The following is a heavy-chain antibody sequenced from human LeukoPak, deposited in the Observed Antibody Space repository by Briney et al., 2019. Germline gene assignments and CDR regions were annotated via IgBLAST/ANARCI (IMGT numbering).Heavy chain of an antibody. D-gene: IGHD4-17*01. Sequence: GGSLRLSCAASGFTVSSNYMSWVRQAPGKGLEWVSVIYSGGSTYYVDSVKGRFTVSRDNSKNTLYLQMNSLRAEDTAVYYCARAPTSYGDYDYYGMDVWGQGTTVTVSS. CDR2: IYSGGST. V-gene: IGHV3-66*01. CDR3: ARAPTSYGDYDYYGMDV. CDR1: GFTVSSNY. J-gene: IGHJ6*02.